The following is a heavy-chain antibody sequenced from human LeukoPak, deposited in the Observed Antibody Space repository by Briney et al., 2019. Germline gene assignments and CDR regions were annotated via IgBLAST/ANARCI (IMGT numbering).Heavy chain of an antibody. CDR2: INLNSGGT. CDR3: ARDWGRYCSGGSCAPGGY. Sequence: ASVKVSCKASGYTFTGYYMHWVRQAPGQGLEWMGWINLNSGGTNYAQKFQGRVTMTRDTSISTAYMELSRLRSDDTAVYYCARDWGRYCSGGSCAPGGYWGQGTLVTVSS. D-gene: IGHD2-15*01. CDR1: GYTFTGYY. V-gene: IGHV1-2*02. J-gene: IGHJ4*02.